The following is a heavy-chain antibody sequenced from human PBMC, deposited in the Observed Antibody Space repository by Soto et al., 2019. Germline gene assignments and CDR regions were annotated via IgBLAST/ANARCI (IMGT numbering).Heavy chain of an antibody. V-gene: IGHV3-11*01. CDR3: ARDHGNWFDP. J-gene: IGHJ5*02. CDR2: ISGSGRTI. Sequence: QVQLVESGGGLVKPGSSLRLSCTASGFSSGDYYMSWIRQAPGKGLEWISYISGSGRTIDFADSVKGRFTISRDNANKSTYLHLNSLRAEDTAIYYCARDHGNWFDPWGQGTLVTVAS. CDR1: GFSSGDYY.